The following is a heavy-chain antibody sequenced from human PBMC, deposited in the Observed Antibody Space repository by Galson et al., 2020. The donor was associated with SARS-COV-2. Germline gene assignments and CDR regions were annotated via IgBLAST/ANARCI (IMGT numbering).Heavy chain of an antibody. CDR3: ARDLSSGWYTYLDH. CDR1: GITFSSYS. D-gene: IGHD6-19*01. CDR2: ISSSSSYI. V-gene: IGHV3-21*01. J-gene: IGHJ4*02. Sequence: GESLKISCAASGITFSSYSMNWVRQAPGKGLEWVSSISSSSSYIYYADSVNGRFTISRDNAKNSLYLQMNSLRAEDTAVYYCARDLSSGWYTYLDHWGPGTLFTFSS.